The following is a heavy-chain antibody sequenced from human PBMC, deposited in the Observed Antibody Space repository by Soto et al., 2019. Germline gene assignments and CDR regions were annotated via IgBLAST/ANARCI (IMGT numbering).Heavy chain of an antibody. J-gene: IGHJ6*02. V-gene: IGHV4-61*01. CDR2: IYYSGST. D-gene: IGHD5-12*01. CDR1: GGSGSSGSYY. Sequence: SETLSLTCTVSGGSGSSGSYYWSWIRQPPGKGLEWIGYIYYSGSTNYNPSLKSRVTISVDTSKNQFSLKLSSVTAADTAVYYCARRGYAGGYYYYGMDVWGQGTTVTVSS. CDR3: ARRGYAGGYYYYGMDV.